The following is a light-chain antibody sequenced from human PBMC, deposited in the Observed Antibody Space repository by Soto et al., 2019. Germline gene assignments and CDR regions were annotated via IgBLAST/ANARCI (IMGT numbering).Light chain of an antibody. CDR1: QSFSSN. V-gene: IGKV3D-15*01. J-gene: IGKJ5*01. CDR2: GAS. Sequence: EIVMTQSTATLSVSPGERATLSCRSSQSFSSNLAWYQQKPGQAPRLLIYGASTRATGIPARFSGSGSGTEFTLTISSLQSEDFAVYYCQQYNNWPPLPFGQGTLLEI. CDR3: QQYNNWPPLP.